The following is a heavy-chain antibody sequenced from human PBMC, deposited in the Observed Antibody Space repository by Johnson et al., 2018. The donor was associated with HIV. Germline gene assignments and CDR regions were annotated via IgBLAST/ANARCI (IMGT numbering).Heavy chain of an antibody. Sequence: QVQLVESGGGVVQAGRSLRLSCEASGFTFRSYAMHWVRQAPGKGLEWVAVITYDGRNKYYTDSVKGRFIISRDNSKNMTNLQMNGLSDEDTADYYCVRDQGSGWPTNAFDIWGRGTRVTVSS. CDR2: ITYDGRNK. CDR3: VRDQGSGWPTNAFDI. V-gene: IGHV3-30*04. J-gene: IGHJ3*02. CDR1: GFTFRSYA. D-gene: IGHD6-19*01.